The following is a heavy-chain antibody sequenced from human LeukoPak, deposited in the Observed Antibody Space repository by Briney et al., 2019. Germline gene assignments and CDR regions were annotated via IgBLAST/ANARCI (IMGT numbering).Heavy chain of an antibody. J-gene: IGHJ5*02. V-gene: IGHV4-39*07. D-gene: IGHD6-13*01. CDR1: GGSISSSSYY. CDR3: ARASSWPTRFDP. CDR2: IYYSGST. Sequence: SETLSLTCTVSGGSISSSSYYWGWIRQPPGKGLEWIGSIYYSGSTYYNPSLKSRVTISVDTSKNQFSLKLSSVTAADTAVYYCARASSWPTRFDPWGQGTLVTVSS.